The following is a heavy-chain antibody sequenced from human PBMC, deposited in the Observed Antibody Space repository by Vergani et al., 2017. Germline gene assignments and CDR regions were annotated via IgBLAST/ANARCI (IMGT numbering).Heavy chain of an antibody. V-gene: IGHV1-69*13. D-gene: IGHD5-12*01. CDR2: IIPIFGTA. CDR1: GGTFSSYA. J-gene: IGHJ4*02. Sequence: QVQLVQSGAEVKKPGSSVKVSCKASGGTFSSYAISWVRQAPGQGLEWMGRIIPIFGTANYAQKFQGRVTITADESTSTAYMELSSLRSEDTAVYYCARSWGSAVYGGYDYSFYYFDYWGQGTLVTVSS. CDR3: ARSWGSAVYGGYDYSFYYFDY.